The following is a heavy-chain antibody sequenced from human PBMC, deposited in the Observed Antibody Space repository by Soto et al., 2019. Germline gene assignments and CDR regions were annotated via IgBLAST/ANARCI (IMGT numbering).Heavy chain of an antibody. CDR2: IFHSGRT. D-gene: IGHD2-15*01. CDR1: GDSMSNLYYY. V-gene: IGHV4-31*03. J-gene: IGHJ4*02. Sequence: SETLSLTCTVSGDSMSNLYYYWSWVRQNPGKGLEWIGHIFHSGRTYYSPSLKSRVTISVDTSKNQFSLNLSSVTAADTAIYYCARWVEVSLDYFDSWGQGTPVTVSS. CDR3: ARWVEVSLDYFDS.